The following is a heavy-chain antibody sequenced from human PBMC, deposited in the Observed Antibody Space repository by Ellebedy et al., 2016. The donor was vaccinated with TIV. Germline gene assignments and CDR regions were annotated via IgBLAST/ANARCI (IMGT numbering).Heavy chain of an antibody. Sequence: GESLKISXAASGFTFSSYAMHWVRQAPGKGLEWVAVISYDGSNKYYADSVKGRFTISRDNSKNTLYLQMNSLRAEDTAVYYCARVDYWGQGTLVTVSS. V-gene: IGHV3-30*14. CDR2: ISYDGSNK. CDR3: ARVDY. J-gene: IGHJ4*02. CDR1: GFTFSSYA.